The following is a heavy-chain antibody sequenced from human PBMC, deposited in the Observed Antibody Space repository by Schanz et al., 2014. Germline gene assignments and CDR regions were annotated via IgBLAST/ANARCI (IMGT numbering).Heavy chain of an antibody. CDR3: AKDLAAVGVFDY. V-gene: IGHV3-30*18. CDR1: GFTFSDYG. J-gene: IGHJ4*02. CDR2: ISHDGNNK. Sequence: VQVVESGGGLVQPGGSLRLSCAASGFTFSDYGMSWVRQAPGKGLEWAALISHDGNNKHYVDSVKGRFTISRDNSKNTLDLQMNSLRAEDTAIYYCAKDLAAVGVFDYWGQGSLVTVSP. D-gene: IGHD6-13*01.